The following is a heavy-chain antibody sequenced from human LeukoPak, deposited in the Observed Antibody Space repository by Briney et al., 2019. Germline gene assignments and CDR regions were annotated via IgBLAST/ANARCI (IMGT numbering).Heavy chain of an antibody. CDR2: IYHSGST. J-gene: IGHJ4*02. CDR1: GGSISSSNW. CDR3: ARNYYGSGSYSDY. V-gene: IGHV4-4*02. D-gene: IGHD3-10*01. Sequence: SETLSLTCAVSGGSISSSNWWSWVRPPPGKGLEWIGEIYHSGSTNYNPSLKSRVTISVDKSKNQFSLKLSSVTAADTAVYYCARNYYGSGSYSDYWGQGTLDTVSS.